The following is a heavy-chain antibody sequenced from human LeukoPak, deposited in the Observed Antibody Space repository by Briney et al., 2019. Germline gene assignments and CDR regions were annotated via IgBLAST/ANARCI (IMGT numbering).Heavy chain of an antibody. V-gene: IGHV5-10-1*01. CDR3: ARGRSDCSGGSCYPGWFDP. J-gene: IGHJ5*02. D-gene: IGHD2-15*01. CDR2: IDPSDSYT. Sequence: GESLKISCKGSGYSFTSYWINWVRQMPGKGLEWMGRIDPSDSYTNYSPSFQGHVTISADKSISTAYLQWSSLKASDTAMYYCARGRSDCSGGSCYPGWFDPWGQGTLVTVSS. CDR1: GYSFTSYW.